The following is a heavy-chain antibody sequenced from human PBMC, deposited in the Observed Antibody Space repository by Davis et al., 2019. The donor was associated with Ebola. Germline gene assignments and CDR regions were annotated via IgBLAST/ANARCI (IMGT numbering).Heavy chain of an antibody. CDR1: GFIFSNYE. CDR3: AREACSSISCYTYYFDY. CDR2: ISSVGSTI. Sequence: GESLKISCAASGFIFSNYEMNWVPQAPGKGLEWISYISSVGSTIYYADSVKGRFTISRDNAKNSLYLQMNSLRAEDTAVYYCAREACSSISCYTYYFDYWGQGTLVTVSS. J-gene: IGHJ4*02. V-gene: IGHV3-48*03. D-gene: IGHD2-2*02.